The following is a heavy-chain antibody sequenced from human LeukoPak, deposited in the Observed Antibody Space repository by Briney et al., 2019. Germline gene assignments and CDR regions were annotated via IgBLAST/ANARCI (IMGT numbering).Heavy chain of an antibody. J-gene: IGHJ4*02. Sequence: GGSLRLSCTGSGFAPGFRYSHYAMDWVRQAPGKGLEWVSGINGRGTSTYYRDSVKGRFTISRDNSNNTLFLEMTSLGADDTAVYFCAKELWFGELAADFWGQGALVTVSS. V-gene: IGHV3-23*01. CDR3: AKELWFGELAADF. D-gene: IGHD3-10*01. CDR1: GFAPGFRYSHYA. CDR2: INGRGTST.